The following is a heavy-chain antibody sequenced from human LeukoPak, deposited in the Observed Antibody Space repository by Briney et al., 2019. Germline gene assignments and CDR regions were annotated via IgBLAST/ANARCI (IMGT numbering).Heavy chain of an antibody. D-gene: IGHD5-18*01. CDR1: GYTFTRYY. CDR2: INPSGGST. CDR3: ARGPYRYFDY. J-gene: IGHJ4*02. V-gene: IGHV1-46*01. Sequence: ASVKVSCKASGYTFTRYYIHWVRQAPGQGLELMGIINPSGGSTTYTQKFQGRVTVTGDTSTSTVYMELSSLRSEDTAVYYCARGPYRYFDYWGQGTLVTVSS.